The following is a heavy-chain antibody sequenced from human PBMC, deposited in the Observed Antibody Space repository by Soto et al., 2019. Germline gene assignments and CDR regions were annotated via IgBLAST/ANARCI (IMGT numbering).Heavy chain of an antibody. J-gene: IGHJ4*02. D-gene: IGHD1-26*01. CDR1: GYSFTDYF. CDR2: INPHADTT. CDR3: AREFGGSRVFDH. V-gene: IGHV1-46*01. Sequence: GASVKVSCKTSGYSFTDYFIHWVRQAPGQGLEWMGIINPHADTTNYAQKFQGRVTVTRDTSTSTVYMEFRSLRSEDTAVYFCAREFGGSRVFDHWGKGTLVTVPS.